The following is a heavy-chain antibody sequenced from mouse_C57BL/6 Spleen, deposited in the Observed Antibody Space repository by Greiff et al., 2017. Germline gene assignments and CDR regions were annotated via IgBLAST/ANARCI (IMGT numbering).Heavy chain of an antibody. J-gene: IGHJ2*01. CDR3: ARGGAGTGGFDY. CDR1: GYAFTNYL. CDR2: INPGSGGT. Sequence: QVQLQQSGAELVRPGTSVKVSCKASGYAFTNYLIEWVKQRPGQGLEWIGVINPGSGGTNYNEKFKGKATLTADKSSRTAYLQLSSLKSEDSAVYFCARGGAGTGGFDYWGQGTTLTVSS. D-gene: IGHD4-1*01. V-gene: IGHV1-54*01.